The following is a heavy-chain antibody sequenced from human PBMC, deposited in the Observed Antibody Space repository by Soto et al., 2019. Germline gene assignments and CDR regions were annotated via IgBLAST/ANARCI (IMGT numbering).Heavy chain of an antibody. CDR2: FYYSQST. V-gene: IGHV4-39*01. D-gene: IGHD2-21*01. J-gene: IGHJ4*02. Sequence: SETLSLTGPVSGGSLTSNPYYWGWIRQPPGKGLEWIGSFYYSQSTYFNPSLKSRVTISVEKSKNQYSLKLSAVTAADTAVYYCARRSQVIDDYWGQGILVTFSS. CDR3: ARRSQVIDDY. CDR1: GGSLTSNPYY.